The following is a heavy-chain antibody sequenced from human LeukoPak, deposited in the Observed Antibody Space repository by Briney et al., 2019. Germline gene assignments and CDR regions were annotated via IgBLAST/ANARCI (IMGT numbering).Heavy chain of an antibody. Sequence: SVKVSCKASGGTFSTYAISWGRQAPGQGLEWMGGIITIFGTANYAQKFQGRVTITADESTSTAYMELSSLRSEDTAVYYCASHGAYDFWSGYPYYYYYYMDVWGKGTTVTVSS. CDR2: IITIFGTA. J-gene: IGHJ6*03. V-gene: IGHV1-69*13. CDR1: GGTFSTYA. D-gene: IGHD3-3*01. CDR3: ASHGAYDFWSGYPYYYYYYMDV.